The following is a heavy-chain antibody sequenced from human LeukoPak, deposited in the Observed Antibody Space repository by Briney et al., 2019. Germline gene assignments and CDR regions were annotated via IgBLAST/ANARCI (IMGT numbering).Heavy chain of an antibody. D-gene: IGHD1-20*01. V-gene: IGHV1-2*04. Sequence: SVKVSCKASGYTFTGYFMHWVRQAPGQGLEWMGWINPNSGGTNYAQKFQGWVTMTRDTSISTAYMELSRLRSDDTAVYYCARGGITGTTRGPTRLNDAFDIWGQGTMVTVSS. CDR3: ARGGITGTTRGPTRLNDAFDI. J-gene: IGHJ3*02. CDR1: GYTFTGYF. CDR2: INPNSGGT.